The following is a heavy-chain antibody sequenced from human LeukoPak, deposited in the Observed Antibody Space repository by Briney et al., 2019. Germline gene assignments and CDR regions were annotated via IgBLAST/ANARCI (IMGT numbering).Heavy chain of an antibody. CDR3: AKSGYYYGSGSPYFDY. Sequence: PGGSLRLSCAASGFTFSSYAMSWVRQAPGKGLEWVSAISGSGGSTYYADSVKGRFTISRDNSKNTLYLQMNSLRAEDTAVYYCAKSGYYYGSGSPYFDYWGQGTLVTASS. CDR2: ISGSGGST. D-gene: IGHD3-10*01. V-gene: IGHV3-23*01. J-gene: IGHJ4*02. CDR1: GFTFSSYA.